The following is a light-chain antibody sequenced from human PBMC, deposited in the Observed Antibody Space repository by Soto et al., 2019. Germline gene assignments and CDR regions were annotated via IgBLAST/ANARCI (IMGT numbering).Light chain of an antibody. J-gene: IGKJ2*02. V-gene: IGKV1-5*01. CDR3: QQYNSYPWT. Sequence: DIQMTQSPSTLSASVGDRVTITCRARQSISSWLAWYQQKPGKAPKLLIYDASSLESGVPSRFSGSGSGTEFTLTISSLQPDDFATYYCQQYNSYPWTFGQGTELEIK. CDR1: QSISSW. CDR2: DAS.